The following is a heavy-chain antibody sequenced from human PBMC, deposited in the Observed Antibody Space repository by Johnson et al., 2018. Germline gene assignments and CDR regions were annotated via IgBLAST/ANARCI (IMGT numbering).Heavy chain of an antibody. Sequence: QVQLQESGPGLVKPSQTLSLTCIVSGGSITSGDYYWSWIRQPPGKGLEWIGFIYHTGNTNYNPSLRSRGTISVDTSKTQFALKLRSVSAADTAIYYCARSGRRAVSGTSFDIWGQGTMVTVSS. D-gene: IGHD6-19*01. CDR2: IYHTGNT. V-gene: IGHV4-61*08. CDR1: GGSITSGDYY. CDR3: ARSGRRAVSGTSFDI. J-gene: IGHJ3*02.